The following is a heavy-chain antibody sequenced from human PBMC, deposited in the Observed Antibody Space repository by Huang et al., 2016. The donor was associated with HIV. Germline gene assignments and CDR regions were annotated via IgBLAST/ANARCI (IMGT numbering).Heavy chain of an antibody. CDR2: INHRGKA. CDR1: GGSFSNYY. CDR3: ARPKMIDGTPDSSWNYFDS. D-gene: IGHD2-21*01. V-gene: IGHV4-34*02. Sequence: QVQLQQWGTGLLKPSEALSLKCAVYGGSFSNYYWSWIRQSPGKGPEWIGEINHRGKATHTPSLRSRITMSIDTSKSQFDLNLTAVTTADTGVYYCARPKMIDGTPDSSWNYFDSWGQGTLVIVSS. J-gene: IGHJ4*02.